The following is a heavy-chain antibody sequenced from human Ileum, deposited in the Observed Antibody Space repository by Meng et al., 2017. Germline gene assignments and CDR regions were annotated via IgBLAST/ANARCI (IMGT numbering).Heavy chain of an antibody. D-gene: IGHD6-13*01. CDR3: ARDGYSITWYKD. J-gene: IGHJ4*02. V-gene: IGHV4-39*07. Sequence: QESAPGLVKPSEYLSLTCTVSGDSISSSGSYWGWIRQTPGKGLEWIATVYYTTNTYYNPSLKSRVTISVDTSKNQFSLELKSVTAADTAVYYCARDGYSITWYKDWGQGTLVTVSS. CDR1: GDSISSSGSY. CDR2: VYYTTNT.